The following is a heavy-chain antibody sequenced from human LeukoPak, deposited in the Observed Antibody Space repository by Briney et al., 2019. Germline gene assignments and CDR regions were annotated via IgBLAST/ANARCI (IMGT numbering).Heavy chain of an antibody. CDR3: ARAVAGTTGRLDYYYYMDV. CDR2: IYYSGST. D-gene: IGHD1-7*01. V-gene: IGHV4-39*07. J-gene: IGHJ6*03. CDR1: VGSISSSSYY. Sequence: SETLSLTCTVSVGSISSSSYYWGWIRQPPGKGLEWIGSIYYSGSTYYNPSLKSRVTISVDTSKNQFSLKLSSVTAADTAVYYCARAVAGTTGRLDYYYYMDVWGKGTTVTVSS.